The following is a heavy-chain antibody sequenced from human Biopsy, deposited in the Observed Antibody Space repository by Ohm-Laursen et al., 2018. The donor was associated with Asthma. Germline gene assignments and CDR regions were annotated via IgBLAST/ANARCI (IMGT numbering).Heavy chain of an antibody. J-gene: IGHJ6*02. CDR1: GYTFNSAG. D-gene: IGHD3-10*01. V-gene: IGHV1-18*01. CDR3: ARAVDYSHYYGIDV. CDR2: ISIYNGNT. Sequence: ASVKVSCKTSGYTFNSAGITWARQAPGQGLEWMGWISIYNGNTKVAQKLQDRVTMITDTSTSTAYMELRSLRSDDTAVYFCARAVDYSHYYGIDVWGQGTTVTVS.